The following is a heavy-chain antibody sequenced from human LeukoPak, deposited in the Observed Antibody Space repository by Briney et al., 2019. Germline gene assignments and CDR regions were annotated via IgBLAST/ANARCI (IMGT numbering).Heavy chain of an antibody. CDR2: IIPIFGTA. D-gene: IGHD3-10*01. V-gene: IGHV1-69*05. Sequence: GASVKVSCKASGGTFSSYAISWVRQAPGQGLEWMGGIIPIFGTANYAQKFQGRVTITTDESTSTAYMELSSLRSEDTAVYYCARGITMVRGAQRYYFDYWGQGTLVTVSS. J-gene: IGHJ4*02. CDR1: GGTFSSYA. CDR3: ARGITMVRGAQRYYFDY.